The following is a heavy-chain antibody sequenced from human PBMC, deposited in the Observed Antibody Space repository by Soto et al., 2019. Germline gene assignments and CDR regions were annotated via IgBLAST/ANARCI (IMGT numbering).Heavy chain of an antibody. CDR3: ARTRSACSDFHYYSLDV. J-gene: IGHJ6*02. CDR1: GFTFNSYG. Sequence: QVQLVESGGGVVQPGRSLRLACAASGFTFNSYGMHWVRQGPGNGLEWVAFISYDSTKTYYADSVKGPFTISRDNSNSALYVQMNSLTGEDTAVYYCARTRSACSDFHYYSLDVWGQGTTVTVSS. V-gene: IGHV3-30*03. CDR2: ISYDSTKT. D-gene: IGHD1-26*01.